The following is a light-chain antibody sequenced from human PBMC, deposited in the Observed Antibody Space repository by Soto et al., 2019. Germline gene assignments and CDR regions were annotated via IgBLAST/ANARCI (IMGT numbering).Light chain of an antibody. Sequence: EIVMTQSPATLSVSPGERATLSCRASQSVSSNLAWYQQKPGQAPRLLIYGASTRATGIPARFSGSGSGTEFTLTISSLQSEDSAVYYCQQYNNWPWGTFGQGTKVEIK. CDR1: QSVSSN. V-gene: IGKV3-15*01. CDR3: QQYNNWPWGT. CDR2: GAS. J-gene: IGKJ1*01.